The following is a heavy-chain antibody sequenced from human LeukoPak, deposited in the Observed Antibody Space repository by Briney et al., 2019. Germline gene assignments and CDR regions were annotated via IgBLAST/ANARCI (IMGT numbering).Heavy chain of an antibody. CDR1: GDSVSSVGSSNYY. J-gene: IGHJ6*03. D-gene: IGHD5-12*01. Sequence: PSETLSLTCTVSGDSVSSVGSSNYYWGWIRQTPGKGLQWIGSVYFGGLTYYSPSLESRVTISADTSRYQFFLNLTSVTAADTAVYFCASFEVDSIGNYYINAWGKGTAVIVS. V-gene: IGHV4-39*01. CDR2: VYFGGLT. CDR3: ASFEVDSIGNYYINA.